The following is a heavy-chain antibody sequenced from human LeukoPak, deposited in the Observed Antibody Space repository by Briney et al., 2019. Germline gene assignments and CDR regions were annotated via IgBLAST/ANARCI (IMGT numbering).Heavy chain of an antibody. CDR1: GGSISSYY. CDR2: IYYSGST. D-gene: IGHD5-24*01. CDR3: ATRPQGRWLRYYFDY. Sequence: SETLSLTCTVSGGSISSYYWSWIRQPPGKGLEWIGYIYYSGSTYYNPSLKSRVTISVDTSKNQFSLKLSSVTAADTAVYYCATRPQGRWLRYYFDYWGQGTLVTVSS. J-gene: IGHJ4*02. V-gene: IGHV4-59*08.